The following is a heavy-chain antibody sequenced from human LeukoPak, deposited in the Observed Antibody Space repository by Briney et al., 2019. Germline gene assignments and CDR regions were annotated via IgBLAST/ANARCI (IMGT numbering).Heavy chain of an antibody. CDR2: INSDGSIR. D-gene: IGHD2-2*01. Sequence: PGGSLRLSCAASGFTLRSYWMHWFRQAPGERLVWVSRINSDGSIRSYADSVEGRFTISRDNAENTLYLQLNSLRVEGTAVYFCARVTASWHPYVDYWGQGTLVTVSS. CDR3: ARVTASWHPYVDY. J-gene: IGHJ4*02. V-gene: IGHV3-74*01. CDR1: GFTLRSYW.